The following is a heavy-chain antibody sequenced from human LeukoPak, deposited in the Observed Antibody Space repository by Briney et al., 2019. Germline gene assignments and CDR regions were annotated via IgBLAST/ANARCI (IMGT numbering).Heavy chain of an antibody. J-gene: IGHJ4*02. D-gene: IGHD2-2*01. Sequence: GGSLRLSCAASGFTFSSYAMSWVRQAPGKGLEWVSAISASGGSTYYADSVRGRFTISRDNSQNTLYLQVNSLRAEDTAVYYCAKGLVPAAIRVVDYWGQGTLVTVSS. CDR3: AKGLVPAAIRVVDY. CDR1: GFTFSSYA. CDR2: ISASGGST. V-gene: IGHV3-23*01.